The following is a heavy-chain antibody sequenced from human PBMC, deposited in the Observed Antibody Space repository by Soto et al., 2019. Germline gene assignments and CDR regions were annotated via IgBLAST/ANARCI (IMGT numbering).Heavy chain of an antibody. Sequence: QVQLVESGGGLVKPGGSLRLSCAASRFTFSDYYMSWIRQAPGKGLERVSYISNTGGTIYYADSVKGRFTISRDNAKNSLYLQMNSLRGDDTAVYYCARAPPICSSWFCSFDCWGQGTLVTVSS. CDR3: ARAPPICSSWFCSFDC. CDR1: RFTFSDYY. V-gene: IGHV3-11*01. J-gene: IGHJ4*02. CDR2: ISNTGGTI. D-gene: IGHD6-13*01.